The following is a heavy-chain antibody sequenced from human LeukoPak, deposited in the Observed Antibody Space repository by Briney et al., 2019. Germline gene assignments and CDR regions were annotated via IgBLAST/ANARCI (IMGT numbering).Heavy chain of an antibody. CDR3: ARHGGLVGVVQAFDP. Sequence: SETLSLTCTVSGGSINSSNHYWDWIRQPPGKGLEWIGSIYYSGTTFYKPSLKSRVTISVDASKNHFSLKMTSLTVADTAVYFCARHGGLVGVVQAFDPWGQGTLVTVSS. D-gene: IGHD2-8*02. CDR2: IYYSGTT. CDR1: GGSINSSNHY. V-gene: IGHV4-39*01. J-gene: IGHJ5*02.